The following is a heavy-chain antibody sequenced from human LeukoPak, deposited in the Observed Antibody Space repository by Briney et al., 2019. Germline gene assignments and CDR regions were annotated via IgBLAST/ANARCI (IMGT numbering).Heavy chain of an antibody. CDR1: GGTFSSYA. D-gene: IGHD5-18*01. Sequence: SVKVSCKASGGTFSSYAISWVRQAPGQGLDWMGRIIPILGIANYAQKFQGRVTITADKSTSTAYMELSSLRSEDTAVYYCARDLMYSYGYFDYWGQGTLVTVSS. J-gene: IGHJ4*02. CDR3: ARDLMYSYGYFDY. V-gene: IGHV1-69*04. CDR2: IIPILGIA.